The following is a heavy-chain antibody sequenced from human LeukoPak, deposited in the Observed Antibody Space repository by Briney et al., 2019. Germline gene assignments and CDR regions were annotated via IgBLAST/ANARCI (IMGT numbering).Heavy chain of an antibody. CDR2: ISYDGSNK. CDR1: GFTFSSYA. CDR3: AREYYDFWSGWTTIYYYGMDV. D-gene: IGHD3-3*01. J-gene: IGHJ6*02. V-gene: IGHV3-30-3*01. Sequence: PGGSLRLSCAASGFTFSSYAMHWVRQAPGKGLEWVAVISYDGSNKYSADSVKGRFTISRDNSKNTLYLQMNSLRAEDTAVYYCAREYYDFWSGWTTIYYYGMDVWGQGTTVTVSS.